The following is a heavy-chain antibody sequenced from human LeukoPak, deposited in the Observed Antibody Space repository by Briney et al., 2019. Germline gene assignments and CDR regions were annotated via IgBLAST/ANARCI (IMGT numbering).Heavy chain of an antibody. CDR3: AKESPYYYDSSGYYTD. CDR2: IIGSGGST. CDR1: GFTFSSYA. D-gene: IGHD3-22*01. V-gene: IGHV3-23*01. Sequence: GGSLRLSCAASGFTFSSYAMSWVRQAPGKGLEWVSAIIGSGGSTYYADSVKGRFTISRDNSKNTLYLQMNSLRAEDTAVYYCAKESPYYYDSSGYYTDWGQGTLVTVSS. J-gene: IGHJ4*02.